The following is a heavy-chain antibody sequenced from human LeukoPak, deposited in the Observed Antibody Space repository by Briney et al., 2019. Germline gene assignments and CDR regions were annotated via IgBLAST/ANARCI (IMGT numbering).Heavy chain of an antibody. D-gene: IGHD4/OR15-4a*01. CDR2: IGSRTGNI. Sequence: GGSLRLSCEASGFTFHDYTMHWVRQAPGKSLEWVAFIGSRTGNIYYADSVKGRFSISRDNAKDSVYLQMNSLRADDTAVYYCARETEPLDYGDSTNLDYWGQGTLVTVSS. CDR1: GFTFHDYT. CDR3: ARETEPLDYGDSTNLDY. V-gene: IGHV3-21*01. J-gene: IGHJ4*02.